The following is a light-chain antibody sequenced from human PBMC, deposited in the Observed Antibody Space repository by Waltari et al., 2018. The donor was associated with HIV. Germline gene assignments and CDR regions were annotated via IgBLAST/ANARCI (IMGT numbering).Light chain of an antibody. V-gene: IGLV1-47*01. Sequence: QSVLTQPPSASGTPGQRVTISCFGGTSNVESNYVYWYQQVPGTTPKLLIYMNHERPSGVPDRFSGSKSGTSASLAVSGLRSEDEAAYYCAVWGDSLNGLVFGGGTKLTVL. CDR1: TSNVESNY. J-gene: IGLJ2*01. CDR2: MNH. CDR3: AVWGDSLNGLV.